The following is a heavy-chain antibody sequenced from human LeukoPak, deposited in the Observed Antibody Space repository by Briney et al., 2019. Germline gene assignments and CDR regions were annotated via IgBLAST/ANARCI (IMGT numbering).Heavy chain of an antibody. V-gene: IGHV1-2*02. CDR1: GSTFSGYY. Sequence: ASVKVSCKAAGSTFSGYYMHWVRQAPGQGLEWMAWINPNSGGTHYAQNFPVRVTVTRDTSISTLYMELSSLRSDDTGVYYCAREYSSSNFDYWGQGTLVTVSS. CDR2: INPNSGGT. CDR3: AREYSSSNFDY. J-gene: IGHJ4*02. D-gene: IGHD6-6*01.